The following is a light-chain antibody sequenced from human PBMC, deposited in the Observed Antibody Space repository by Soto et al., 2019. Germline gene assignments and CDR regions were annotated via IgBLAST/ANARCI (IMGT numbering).Light chain of an antibody. Sequence: EIVLTQSPGTLSLSPGERATLSCRASQSVSRSYLASYQQKPRQAPRLLIYGASSRATGIPDRFSGSGSGTDFTLTIRRLEPEDFAVYYCQQYGASPYTFGQGTKLETK. V-gene: IGKV3-20*01. CDR3: QQYGASPYT. CDR1: QSVSRSY. CDR2: GAS. J-gene: IGKJ2*01.